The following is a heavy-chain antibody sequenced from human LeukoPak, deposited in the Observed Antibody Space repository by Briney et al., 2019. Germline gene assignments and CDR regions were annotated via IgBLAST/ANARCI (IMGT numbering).Heavy chain of an antibody. CDR1: GFTFSGYT. CDR2: ISTSRYI. V-gene: IGHV3-21*01. D-gene: IGHD5-24*01. Sequence: PGGSLRLSCAASGFTFSGYTMNWVRQAPGKGLEWISSISTSRYIYYADSVKGRFTISRDNTKNSLYLQINSLRAEDTAAYYCARKRGGMDVWGQGTTVTVSS. J-gene: IGHJ6*02. CDR3: ARKRGGMDV.